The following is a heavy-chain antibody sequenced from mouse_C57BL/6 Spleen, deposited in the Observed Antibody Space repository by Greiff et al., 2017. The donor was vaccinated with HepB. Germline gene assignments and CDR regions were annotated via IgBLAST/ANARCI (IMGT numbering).Heavy chain of an antibody. J-gene: IGHJ2*01. Sequence: EVKLVESGGDLVKPGGSLKLSCAASGFTFSSYGMSWVRQTPDKRLEWVATISSGGSYTYYPDSVKGRFTISRDNAKNTLYLQMSSLKSEDTAMYYCARRLDSSGYYFDYWGQGTTLTVSS. CDR2: ISSGGSYT. CDR1: GFTFSSYG. V-gene: IGHV5-6*02. D-gene: IGHD3-2*02. CDR3: ARRLDSSGYYFDY.